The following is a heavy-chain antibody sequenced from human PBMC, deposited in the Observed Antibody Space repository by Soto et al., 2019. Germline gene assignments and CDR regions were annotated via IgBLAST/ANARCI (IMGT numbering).Heavy chain of an antibody. V-gene: IGHV3-21*01. CDR3: AKNSGGYPYYYYGMDV. Sequence: GGSLRLSCAASGFTFSSYSMNWVRQAPGKGLEWVSSISSSSSYIYYADSVKGRFTISRDNSKNTLYLQMNSLRAEDTAVYYCAKNSGGYPYYYYGMDVWGQGTTVTVSS. CDR2: ISSSSSYI. J-gene: IGHJ6*02. CDR1: GFTFSSYS. D-gene: IGHD1-26*01.